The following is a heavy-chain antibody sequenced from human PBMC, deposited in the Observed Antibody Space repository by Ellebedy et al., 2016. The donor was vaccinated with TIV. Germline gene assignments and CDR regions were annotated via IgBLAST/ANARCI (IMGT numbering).Heavy chain of an antibody. CDR2: IADHGTVH. Sequence: GESLKISCAASGFTFSSHGMHWVRQVPGKGPEWVAVIADHGTVHYYSDSVKGRFTISRDNSKNALWLQMNSLRFEDTAVSFCAKEGAFGNWYFDLWGRGTLVTVSS. V-gene: IGHV3-30*18. CDR3: AKEGAFGNWYFDL. CDR1: GFTFSSHG. J-gene: IGHJ2*01. D-gene: IGHD1-14*01.